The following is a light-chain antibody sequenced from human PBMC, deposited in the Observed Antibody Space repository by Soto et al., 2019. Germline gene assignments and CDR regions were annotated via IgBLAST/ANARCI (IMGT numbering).Light chain of an antibody. CDR2: DVS. J-gene: IGLJ2*01. V-gene: IGLV2-14*01. Sequence: SVLTQPASVSGSPGQSITISCTGTSSDVGGYNYVSWYQQHPGKAPKLMIYDVSNRPSGVSNRFSGSKSGNTASLTISGLQAEDEADYYCSSYTSSSTVVFGGGTKVTGL. CDR3: SSYTSSSTVV. CDR1: SSDVGGYNY.